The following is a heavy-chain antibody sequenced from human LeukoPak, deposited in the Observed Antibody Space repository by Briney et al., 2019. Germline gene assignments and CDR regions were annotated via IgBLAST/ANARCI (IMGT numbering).Heavy chain of an antibody. Sequence: ASVKVSCKASGGTFSSYAISWVRQAPGQGLEWMGGIIPIFGTANYAQKFQGRVTITADESTSTAYMELSSLRSEDTAVYYCARGEIVATIIGPRGAYAFDIWGQGTMVTVSS. D-gene: IGHD5-12*01. J-gene: IGHJ3*02. V-gene: IGHV1-69*13. CDR1: GGTFSSYA. CDR3: ARGEIVATIIGPRGAYAFDI. CDR2: IIPIFGTA.